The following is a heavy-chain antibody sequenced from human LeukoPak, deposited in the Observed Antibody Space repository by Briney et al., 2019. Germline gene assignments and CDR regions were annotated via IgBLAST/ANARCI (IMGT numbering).Heavy chain of an antibody. CDR3: ARGGGFSWVNWFDP. CDR2: IYYSGST. V-gene: IGHV4-59*01. Sequence: SETLSLTCTVSGGSISSYYWSWIRQPPGKGLEWIGYIYYSGSTNYNPSLTSRVTISVDTSKNQFSLKLSSVTAADTAVYYCARGGGFSWVNWFDPWGQGTLVTVSS. D-gene: IGHD6-13*01. J-gene: IGHJ5*02. CDR1: GGSISSYY.